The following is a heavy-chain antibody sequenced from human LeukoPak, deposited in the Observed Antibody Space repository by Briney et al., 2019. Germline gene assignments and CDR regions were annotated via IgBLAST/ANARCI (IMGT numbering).Heavy chain of an antibody. D-gene: IGHD3-22*01. V-gene: IGHV4-34*01. CDR1: GGSFSGYY. CDR3: ARCQDYYDSSGYFLSAFDI. J-gene: IGHJ3*02. CDR2: INHSGST. Sequence: PSETLSLTCAVYGGSFSGYYWSWIRQPPGKGLEWIGEINHSGSTNYNPSLKSRVTISVDTSKNQFSLKLSSVTAADTAVYYCARCQDYYDSSGYFLSAFDIWGQGTMVTVSS.